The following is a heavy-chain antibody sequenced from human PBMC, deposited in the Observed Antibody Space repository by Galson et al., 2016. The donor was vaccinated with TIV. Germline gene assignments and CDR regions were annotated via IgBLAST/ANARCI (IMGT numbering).Heavy chain of an antibody. V-gene: IGHV3-33*01. Sequence: SLRLSCAASGFSFSTNAMHWVRLAPGKGLEWLAAIWYDGSHTYYGDSVKGRFTISRDNSKNTLYLQMNSLRAEDTAVYYCASGSNYGDFGGPEFDYWGRGTLVTVSS. CDR1: GFSFSTNA. CDR3: ASGSNYGDFGGPEFDY. J-gene: IGHJ4*02. D-gene: IGHD4-17*01. CDR2: IWYDGSHT.